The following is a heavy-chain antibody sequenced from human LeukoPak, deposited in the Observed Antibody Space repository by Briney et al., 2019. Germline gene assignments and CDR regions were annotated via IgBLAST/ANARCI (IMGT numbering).Heavy chain of an antibody. CDR1: GGSFSGYY. J-gene: IGHJ6*02. CDR2: INHSGST. V-gene: IGHV4-34*01. Sequence: SETLSLTCAVYGGSFSGYYWSWIRQPPGKGLEWIGEINHSGSTNYNPSLKSRVTISVDTSKNQFSLKLSSVAAADTAVYYCARLRYYDFWSGYYPDVWGQGTTVTVSS. CDR3: ARLRYYDFWSGYYPDV. D-gene: IGHD3-3*01.